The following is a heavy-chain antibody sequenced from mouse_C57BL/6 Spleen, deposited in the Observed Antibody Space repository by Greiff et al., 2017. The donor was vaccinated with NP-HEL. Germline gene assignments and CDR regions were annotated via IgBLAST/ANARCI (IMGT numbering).Heavy chain of an antibody. J-gene: IGHJ2*01. CDR2: INPSSGYT. CDR1: GYTFTSYT. V-gene: IGHV1-4*01. D-gene: IGHD2-4*01. CDR3: ARPEGDDYDFDY. Sequence: QVQLQQSGAELARPGASVKMSCKASGYTFTSYTMHWVKQRPGQGLEWIGYINPSSGYTKYNQKFKDKATLTADKSSSTAYMQLSSLTSEDSAVYYCARPEGDDYDFDYWGQGTTLTVSS.